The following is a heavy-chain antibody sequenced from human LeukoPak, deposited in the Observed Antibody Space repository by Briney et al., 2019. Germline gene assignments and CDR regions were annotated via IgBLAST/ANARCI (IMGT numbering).Heavy chain of an antibody. CDR2: IYYSGST. Sequence: PSETLSLTCTVSGGSISSYYWSWIRQPPGKGLEWFVYIYYSGSTNYNPSLKSRVTISVDTSKNQFSLKVSSVTAADTAVYYCARAAIVVVANYYFDSWGQGTLVTVSS. CDR3: ARAAIVVVANYYFDS. CDR1: GGSISSYY. D-gene: IGHD2-15*01. V-gene: IGHV4-59*01. J-gene: IGHJ4*02.